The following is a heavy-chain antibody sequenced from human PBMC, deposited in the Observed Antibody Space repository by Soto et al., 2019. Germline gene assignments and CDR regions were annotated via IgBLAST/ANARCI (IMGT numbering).Heavy chain of an antibody. J-gene: IGHJ3*02. D-gene: IGHD4-17*01. CDR3: AKDPNGDYIGGFDM. V-gene: IGHV3-23*01. Sequence: EVRSLESGGGSVQPGGSLRLSCAASGFTFTRYAMSWVRQVPGKGLEWVSGIGATGTNIHYADSVRGRFTISRDISKNTLYLQMNSLRVDDTAVYYCAKDPNGDYIGGFDMLGQGTMVMVSS. CDR2: IGATGTNI. CDR1: GFTFTRYA.